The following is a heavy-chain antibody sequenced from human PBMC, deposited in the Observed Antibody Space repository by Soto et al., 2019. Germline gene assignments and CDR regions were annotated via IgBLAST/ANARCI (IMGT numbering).Heavy chain of an antibody. CDR3: AKFKAGTYSKYYFDY. J-gene: IGHJ4*02. CDR2: ISGSGGST. CDR1: GFTFSSYA. Sequence: GGSLRLSCAASGFTFSSYAMSWVRQAPGKGLEWVSAISGSGGSTYYADSVKGRFTISRDNSKNTLYLQMNSLRAEDTALYYCAKFKAGTYSKYYFDYWGQGTLVTVSS. V-gene: IGHV3-23*01. D-gene: IGHD3-10*01.